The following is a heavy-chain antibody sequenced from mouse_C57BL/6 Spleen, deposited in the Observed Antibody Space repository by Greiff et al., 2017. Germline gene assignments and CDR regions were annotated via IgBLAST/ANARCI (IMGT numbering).Heavy chain of an antibody. CDR1: GYTFTSYW. J-gene: IGHJ2*01. V-gene: IGHV1-55*01. Sequence: QVQLQQPGAELVKPGASVKMSCKASGYTFTSYWITWVKQRPGQGLEWIGDIYPGSGSTNYNEKFKSKATLTVDTSSRTAYMHLSSLSSEDSAVYYCARDPYGSSYFDYWGQGTTLTVSS. D-gene: IGHD1-1*01. CDR2: IYPGSGST. CDR3: ARDPYGSSYFDY.